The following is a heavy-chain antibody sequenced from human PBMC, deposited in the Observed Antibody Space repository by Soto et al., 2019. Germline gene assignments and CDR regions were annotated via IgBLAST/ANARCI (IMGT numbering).Heavy chain of an antibody. CDR2: TYYRSKWYN. CDR1: GDSVSSSSVT. V-gene: IGHV6-1*01. CDR3: VRLIGNSWLDF. Sequence: SQTLSLTCAISGDSVSSSSVTWNWIRQSPSRGLEWLGRTYYRSKWYNDHAEFVKSRITINPDTSKNQFSLHLNSVTPEDAAVYYCVRLIGNSWLDFWGQGTLVTVSS. J-gene: IGHJ5*01. D-gene: IGHD1-26*01.